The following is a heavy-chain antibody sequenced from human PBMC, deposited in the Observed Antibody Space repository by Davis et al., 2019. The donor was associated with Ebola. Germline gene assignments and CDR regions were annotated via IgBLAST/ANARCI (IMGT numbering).Heavy chain of an antibody. V-gene: IGHV4-39*07. CDR3: ARTYCSGGSCYLFDY. CDR2: IYYSGKT. D-gene: IGHD2-15*01. CDR1: GGSISSSSYY. Sequence: MPSETLSLTCTVSGGSISSSSYYWGWIRQPPGKGLEWIGSIYYSGKTYYNPSLKSRVTISVDRSKNQFSLKLSSVTAADTAVYYCARTYCSGGSCYLFDYWGQGTLVTVSS. J-gene: IGHJ4*02.